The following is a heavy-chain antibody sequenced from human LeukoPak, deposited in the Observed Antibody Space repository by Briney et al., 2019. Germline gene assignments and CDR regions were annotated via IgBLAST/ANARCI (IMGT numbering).Heavy chain of an antibody. CDR1: GFTFSSYW. V-gene: IGHV3-7*01. Sequence: PGRSLRLSCAASGFTFSSYWMSWVRQAPGKGLEWVANIKQDGSEKYYVDSVKGRFTISRDNAKNSLYLQMNSLRAEDTAVYYCAREGYYGSGRLDYWGQGTLVTVSS. CDR2: IKQDGSEK. CDR3: AREGYYGSGRLDY. D-gene: IGHD3-10*01. J-gene: IGHJ4*02.